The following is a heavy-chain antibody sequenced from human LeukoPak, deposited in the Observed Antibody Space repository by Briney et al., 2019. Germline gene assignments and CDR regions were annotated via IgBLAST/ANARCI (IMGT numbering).Heavy chain of an antibody. CDR1: DLIFSSYA. D-gene: IGHD3-9*01. CDR3: AKVWYFDWQLPNNYYHYYGLDV. V-gene: IGHV3-23*01. CDR2: ISGSGGST. J-gene: IGHJ6*02. Sequence: GGSLRLSCPASDLIFSSYAMRWVRQAPGKGLEWVSAISGSGGSTYYADSVKGRFTISRDNSKNSLYVQMNSLRAEDTAVYYCAKVWYFDWQLPNNYYHYYGLDVWGQGTTVTLSS.